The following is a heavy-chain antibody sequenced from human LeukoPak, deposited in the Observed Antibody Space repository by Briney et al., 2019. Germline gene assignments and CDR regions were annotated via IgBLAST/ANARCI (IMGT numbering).Heavy chain of an antibody. V-gene: IGHV3-23*01. CDR2: ISGRGDTT. D-gene: IGHD4-17*01. J-gene: IGHJ4*02. CDR3: VKHTTVTTSPFAY. Sequence: PGGSLRLSCTASGFAFTIYTMNWVRQAPGKGLEWVSGISGRGDTTFYADSVKGRFTISRDNSKNTLYVQMNSLRAEDTAVYYCVKHTTVTTSPFAYWGQGTLVTVSS. CDR1: GFAFTIYT.